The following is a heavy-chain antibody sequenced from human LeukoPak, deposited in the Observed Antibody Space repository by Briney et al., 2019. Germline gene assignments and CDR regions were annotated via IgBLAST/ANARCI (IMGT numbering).Heavy chain of an antibody. CDR3: ARESIWFDP. V-gene: IGHV4-61*01. Sequence: SGTLSLTCAVSGGSISSSNWWSWIRQPPGKGLEWIGYIYYSGSTNYNPSLKSRVTISVDTSKNQFSLKLSSVTAADTAVYYCARESIWFDPWGQGTLVTVSS. CDR2: IYYSGST. CDR1: GGSISSSNW. J-gene: IGHJ5*02.